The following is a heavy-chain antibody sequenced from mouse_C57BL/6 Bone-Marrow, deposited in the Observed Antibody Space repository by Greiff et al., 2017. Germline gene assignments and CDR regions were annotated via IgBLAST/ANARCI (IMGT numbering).Heavy chain of an antibody. Sequence: VQLQQSGAELARPGASVKMSCKASGYTFTSYTMHWVKQRPGQGLEWIGYINPSSGYTKYNQKFKEKDTLTADKSSSTAYMQLSSLTSEVSADDYCASRGGGAWFAYWGQGTLVTVSA. CDR2: INPSSGYT. CDR1: GYTFTSYT. V-gene: IGHV1-4*01. CDR3: ASRGGGAWFAY. J-gene: IGHJ3*01.